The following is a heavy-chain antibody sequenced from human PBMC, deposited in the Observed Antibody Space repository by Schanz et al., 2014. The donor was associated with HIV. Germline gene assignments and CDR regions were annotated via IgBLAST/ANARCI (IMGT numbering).Heavy chain of an antibody. V-gene: IGHV3-11*01. CDR1: GFTFSDYY. J-gene: IGHJ4*02. CDR3: ARGSAYDYLDY. D-gene: IGHD5-12*01. Sequence: QVQLVESGGGLVQPGRSLRLSCAASGFTFSDYYMSWIRQAPGKGLEWISYIRGSGNAIYYADSVKGRFTISRDNAKNSLFLQMNSLRAEDTAVYYCARGSAYDYLDYWGQGTLVTVSS. CDR2: IRGSGNAI.